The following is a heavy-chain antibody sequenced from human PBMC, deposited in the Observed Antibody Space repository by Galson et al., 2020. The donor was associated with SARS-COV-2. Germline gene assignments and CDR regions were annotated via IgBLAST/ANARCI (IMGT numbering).Heavy chain of an antibody. CDR3: ARSPPHWYDFQH. V-gene: IGHV3-30*04. J-gene: IGHJ1*01. CDR2: ISYDGSNK. CDR1: GFTFSSYA. Sequence: GESLKISCAASGFTFSSYAMHWVRQAPGKGLEWVAVISYDGSNKYYADSVKGRFTISRDNAKNSLYLQMNSLRAEDTAVYYCARSPPHWYDFQHWGQGTLVTVSS. D-gene: IGHD6-13*01.